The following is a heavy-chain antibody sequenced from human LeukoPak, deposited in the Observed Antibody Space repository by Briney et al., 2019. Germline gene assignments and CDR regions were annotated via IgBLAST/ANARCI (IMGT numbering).Heavy chain of an antibody. V-gene: IGHV3-30*02. J-gene: IGHJ6*03. CDR2: IRYDGSNK. D-gene: IGHD3-10*01. Sequence: GGALRLSCAGAGVTFSRYGKDGGRQAPGKGVGGGAFIRYDGSNKYYADSVKGRFTISRDNAKNSLYLQMNSLRAEDTAVYYCASRGSLDYYYYYMDVWGKGTTVTISS. CDR3: ASRGSLDYYYYYMDV. CDR1: GVTFSRYG.